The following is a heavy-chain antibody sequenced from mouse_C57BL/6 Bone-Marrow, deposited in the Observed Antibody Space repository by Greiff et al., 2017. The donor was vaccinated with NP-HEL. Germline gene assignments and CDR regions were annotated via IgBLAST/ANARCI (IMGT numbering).Heavy chain of an antibody. V-gene: IGHV2-2*01. Sequence: QVQLKQSGPGLVQPSQSLSITCTVSGFSLTSYGVHWVRQSPGKGLEWLGVIWSGGSTDYNAAFISRLSISKDNSKSQVFFKMTSLQADDTAIYYCARNLGGLLDWYFDVWGTGTTVTVSS. CDR2: IWSGGST. CDR3: ARNLGGLLDWYFDV. J-gene: IGHJ1*03. CDR1: GFSLTSYG. D-gene: IGHD2-3*01.